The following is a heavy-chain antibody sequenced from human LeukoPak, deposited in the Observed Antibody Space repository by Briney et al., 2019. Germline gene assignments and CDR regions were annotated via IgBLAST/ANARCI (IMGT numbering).Heavy chain of an antibody. CDR1: GFTFSSYG. Sequence: GGSLRLSCAASGFTFSSYGMHWVRHAPGKGLEWVAVIWYDRSNKYYADSVKGRFTISRDNSKNTLYLQMNSLRAEDTAVYYCARSLVVNWFDPWGQGTLVTVSS. CDR3: ARSLVVNWFDP. J-gene: IGHJ5*02. D-gene: IGHD6-6*01. CDR2: IWYDRSNK. V-gene: IGHV3-33*01.